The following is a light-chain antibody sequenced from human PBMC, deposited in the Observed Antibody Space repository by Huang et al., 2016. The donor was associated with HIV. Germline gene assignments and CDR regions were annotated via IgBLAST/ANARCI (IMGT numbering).Light chain of an antibody. CDR2: HVA. V-gene: IGKV2-30*02. J-gene: IGKJ4*02. CDR3: MQGTHWPPA. Sequence: DVVMTQSPLSLPVTLGQPASISCRSSQSLVHSDGNTYLNWFHQRPGESPRRLINHVAYRDSGVPDRFSGSGSGTDFTLKISRVEAEDVGVYYCMQGTHWPPAFGRGTEVEIK. CDR1: QSLVHSDGNTY.